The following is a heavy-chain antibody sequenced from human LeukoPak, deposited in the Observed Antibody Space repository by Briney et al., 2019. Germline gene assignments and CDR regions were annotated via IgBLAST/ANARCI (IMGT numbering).Heavy chain of an antibody. D-gene: IGHD6-13*01. J-gene: IGHJ4*02. CDR3: ARDSGSSWSHY. Sequence: RGSLRLSCAASGFTFSSYSMNWVRQAPGKGLEWVSSISSSSSYIYYADSVKGRFTISRDNAKNSLYLQMNSLRAEDTAVYYCARDSGSSWSHYWGQGTLVTVSS. CDR1: GFTFSSYS. CDR2: ISSSSSYI. V-gene: IGHV3-21*01.